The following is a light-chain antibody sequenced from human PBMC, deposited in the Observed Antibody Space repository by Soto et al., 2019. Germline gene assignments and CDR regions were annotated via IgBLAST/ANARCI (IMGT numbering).Light chain of an antibody. CDR2: AAS. Sequence: DIQMTQSPSSLSASVGDRVTITCRASQGISNYLACYQQKPGKVPNLLIYAASTLQSGVPSRFSGSGSGTDFTLTISSLQPEDVATYYCQKYNSARWTFGQGTKVEIK. V-gene: IGKV1-27*01. CDR3: QKYNSARWT. J-gene: IGKJ1*01. CDR1: QGISNY.